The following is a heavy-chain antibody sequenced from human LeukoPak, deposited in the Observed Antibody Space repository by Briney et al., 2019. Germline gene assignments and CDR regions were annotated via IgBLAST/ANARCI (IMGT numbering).Heavy chain of an antibody. D-gene: IGHD3-22*01. Sequence: ASVKVSCKASGGTFSSYAISWVRQAPGQGLEWMGWINPNSGGTNYAQKFQARVTMTRDTSISTAYMELSRLRSDDTAVYYCARQLYSGGYYYVDYWGQGTLVTVSS. J-gene: IGHJ4*02. CDR3: ARQLYSGGYYYVDY. CDR2: INPNSGGT. V-gene: IGHV1-2*02. CDR1: GGTFSSYA.